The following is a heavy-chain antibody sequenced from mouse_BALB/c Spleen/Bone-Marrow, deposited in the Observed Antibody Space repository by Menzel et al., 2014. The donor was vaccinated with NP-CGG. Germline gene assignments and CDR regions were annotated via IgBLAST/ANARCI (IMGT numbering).Heavy chain of an antibody. D-gene: IGHD2-12*01. Sequence: VQLVESGPGLVQPSQSLSITCTVSGFSLTSYGVHWVRQSPGKGLEWLGVIWSGESTDYNAALISRLSISKDNSKSQVFFKMNSLQADDTAIYYCARSRYDRGFAYWGQGTLVTVSA. V-gene: IGHV2-4-1*01. CDR1: GFSLTSYG. CDR2: IWSGEST. J-gene: IGHJ3*01. CDR3: ARSRYDRGFAY.